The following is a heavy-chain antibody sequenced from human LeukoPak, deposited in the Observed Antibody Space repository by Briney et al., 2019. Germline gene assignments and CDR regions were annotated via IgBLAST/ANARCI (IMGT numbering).Heavy chain of an antibody. CDR3: ANAPGAPFDY. Sequence: TGGSLRLSCAASGFTFSSYCMSWVRHAPGKGLERVANIRQDGSEKYYVDSVTGRFTISRDNAKTSLYLQMNSLRAEDTAVYYCANAPGAPFDYWGQGTLVTVSS. V-gene: IGHV3-7*01. CDR2: IRQDGSEK. J-gene: IGHJ4*02. CDR1: GFTFSSYC.